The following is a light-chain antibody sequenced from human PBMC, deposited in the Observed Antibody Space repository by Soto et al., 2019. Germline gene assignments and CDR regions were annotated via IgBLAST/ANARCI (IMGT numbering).Light chain of an antibody. CDR1: SSNIGAGYD. V-gene: IGLV1-40*01. Sequence: QSVLTQPPSVSAAPGQRVTISCTGSSSNIGAGYDVHWYQHLPGTAPKLLNYANRGRPSGVPDRFSGSKSGTSASLGITGVQDEDDAAYYCQSYDSSLRGSLFGGGTKVTVL. CDR3: QSYDSSLRGSL. J-gene: IGLJ2*01. CDR2: ANR.